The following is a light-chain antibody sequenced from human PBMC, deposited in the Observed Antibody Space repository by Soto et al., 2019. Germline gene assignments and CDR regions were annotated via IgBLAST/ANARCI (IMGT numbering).Light chain of an antibody. CDR1: QSINSE. V-gene: IGKV3-15*01. J-gene: IGKJ2*01. CDR3: QQGHNWPLT. Sequence: EIVMTQSPATLSLSPGERAALSCRASQSINSELAWYQQKPGQPPRLLIYGASTRATGVPARLTGSESGSEFTLTISGLQSEDFALYYCQQGHNWPLTFGQGTRLEI. CDR2: GAS.